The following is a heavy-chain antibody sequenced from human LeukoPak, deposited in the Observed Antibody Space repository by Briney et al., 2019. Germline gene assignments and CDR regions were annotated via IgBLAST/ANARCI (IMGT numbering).Heavy chain of an antibody. J-gene: IGHJ3*01. V-gene: IGHV3-7*01. CDR2: INQDGSEE. CDR3: ARWKMELQRNAFDF. Sequence: GGSLRLSCAASGFTFRTYWMSWIRQAPGKGPEWVADINQDGSEEYYVQSVKGRSTVSRDNAQNAVFLQMTNLRADDTAVYYCARWKMELQRNAFDFWGQGTVVTVSS. CDR1: GFTFRTYW. D-gene: IGHD1-26*01.